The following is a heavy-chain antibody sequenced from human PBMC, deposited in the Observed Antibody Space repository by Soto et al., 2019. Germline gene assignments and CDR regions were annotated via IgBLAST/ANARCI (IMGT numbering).Heavy chain of an antibody. J-gene: IGHJ6*02. Sequence: DVHLLESGGHLVQPGGSRRLSCEPSGFTFSSYAISWVRKAPGKGLEWVSSVSAGGDMTYYSDSVKGRFTISRDNSNNALFLQMNSLRIEDTALYYCARGDRGGSGSPASYYYSGLDVWGQGATVTVS. CDR1: GFTFSSYA. V-gene: IGHV3-23*01. CDR2: VSAGGDMT. CDR3: ARGDRGGSGSPASYYYSGLDV. D-gene: IGHD3-10*01.